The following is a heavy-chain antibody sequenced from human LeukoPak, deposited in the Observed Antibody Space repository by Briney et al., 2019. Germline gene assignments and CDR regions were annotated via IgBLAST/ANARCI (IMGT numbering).Heavy chain of an antibody. CDR2: INHSGST. CDR3: ARGWYRAFDI. V-gene: IGHV4-34*01. CDR1: GGSFSGYY. Sequence: SETLSLTCAVYGGSFSGYYWSWIRQPPGKGLEWIGEINHSGSTNYNPSLKSRVTISVDTSKNQFSLKLSSVTAAGTAVYYCARGWYRAFDIWGQGTMVTVSS. D-gene: IGHD6-13*01. J-gene: IGHJ3*02.